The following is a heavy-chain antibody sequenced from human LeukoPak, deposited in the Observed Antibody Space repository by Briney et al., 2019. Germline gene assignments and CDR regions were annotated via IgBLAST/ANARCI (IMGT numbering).Heavy chain of an antibody. J-gene: IGHJ4*02. CDR2: IKQDESEK. D-gene: IGHD2-8*01. CDR1: GFNFRSYW. Sequence: AGGSLRLSCAASGFNFRSYWMSWARQAPGKGLEWVANIKQDESEKYYVDPVKGRFTISRDNAKKSLYLQMNSLRVEDTAIYYCAREGVPDFWGQGTLVTVSS. V-gene: IGHV3-7*01. CDR3: AREGVPDF.